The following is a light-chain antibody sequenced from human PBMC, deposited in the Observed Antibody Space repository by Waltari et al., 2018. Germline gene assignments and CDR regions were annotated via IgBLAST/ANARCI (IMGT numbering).Light chain of an antibody. Sequence: EIVLPQSPGTLSLSPGARANLSCRASQTVRTTYLAWYQQKPGQAPTLLSYGASSRATGIPDRFSGSGSGTDFSLTISSLEPEDFAVYYCQQYDISPLTFGGGTKVEIK. CDR1: QTVRTTY. CDR3: QQYDISPLT. J-gene: IGKJ4*01. V-gene: IGKV3-20*01. CDR2: GAS.